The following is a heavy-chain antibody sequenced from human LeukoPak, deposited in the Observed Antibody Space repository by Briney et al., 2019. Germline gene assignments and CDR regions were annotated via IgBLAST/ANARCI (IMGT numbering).Heavy chain of an antibody. CDR3: ARLSKGRYFDYIFDH. Sequence: PSETLSLTCTVSGGSVSSYEYYWGWIRQPPGKGLEWIGNTYYTGSTYYNPSLRSRVTMSVDTSKNQFSLKMSSVTAADTAVYYCARLSKGRYFDYIFDHWGQGTVVTASS. V-gene: IGHV4-39*01. J-gene: IGHJ4*02. CDR1: GGSVSSYEYY. CDR2: TYYTGST. D-gene: IGHD3-9*01.